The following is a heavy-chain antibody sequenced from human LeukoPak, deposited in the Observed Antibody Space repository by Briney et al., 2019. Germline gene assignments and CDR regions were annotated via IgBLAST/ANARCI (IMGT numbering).Heavy chain of an antibody. CDR1: GYTFTGYY. CDR2: INPNSGST. D-gene: IGHD3-22*01. J-gene: IGHJ4*02. CDR3: ARPDSSGYYFDH. V-gene: IGHV1-2*02. Sequence: GASVKVSSKASGYTFTGYYMHWVGQAPGQGLEWMGWINPNSGSTNYAQTFQRRVTMTTDTSISTAYMELSRLKSGDTAVYYRARPDSSGYYFDHWGQGTLVAVSS.